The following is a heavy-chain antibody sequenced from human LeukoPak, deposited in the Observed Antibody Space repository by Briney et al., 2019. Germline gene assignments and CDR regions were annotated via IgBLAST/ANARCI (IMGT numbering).Heavy chain of an antibody. V-gene: IGHV3-43*02. Sequence: GGSLRLSCAASGFSFDDFAMHWVRQAPGKGLEWVSLISGVGDTTYYAASVKGRFTISRDNSKNSLYLQMNSLRSEDTALYYCAKDMARYVDVRPDYWGQGTLVTVSS. CDR1: GFSFDDFA. CDR2: ISGVGDTT. CDR3: AKDMARYVDVRPDY. D-gene: IGHD3-9*01. J-gene: IGHJ4*02.